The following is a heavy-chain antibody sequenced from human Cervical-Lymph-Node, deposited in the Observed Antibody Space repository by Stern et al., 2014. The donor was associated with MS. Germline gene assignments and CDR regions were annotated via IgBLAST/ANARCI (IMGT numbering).Heavy chain of an antibody. CDR1: GFTLSDYY. CDR2: ISSSLSTT. J-gene: IGHJ6*02. CDR3: ARPMYGGSWLPGMAV. V-gene: IGHV3-11*01. D-gene: IGHD6-13*01. Sequence: VQLVESGGGLVKPGGSLRLSCEASGFTLSDYYMNWIRQAPGKGLEWVSFISSSLSTTYYADSVKGRFTISRDNAKNSLYLQMNSLRAEDTAVYYCARPMYGGSWLPGMAVWGQGTTVTVSS.